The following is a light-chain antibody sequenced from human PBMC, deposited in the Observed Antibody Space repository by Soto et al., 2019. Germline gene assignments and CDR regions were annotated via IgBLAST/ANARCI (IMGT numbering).Light chain of an antibody. CDR1: QSISSS. J-gene: IGKJ1*01. CDR2: AAS. V-gene: IGKV1-39*01. CDR3: QQSFSTPPT. Sequence: DIQMTQSPSSLSASVVDRATITCRAIQSISSSLDWYQQKPGKAPKLLIYAASSLQSGVPSRFSGSGSGTDFTLTISSLQPEDFARYYCQQSFSTPPTFGQGTKVDIK.